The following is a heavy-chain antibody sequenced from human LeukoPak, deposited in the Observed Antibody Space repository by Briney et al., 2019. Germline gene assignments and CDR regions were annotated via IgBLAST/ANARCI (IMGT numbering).Heavy chain of an antibody. J-gene: IGHJ4*02. CDR1: GYTFTSYG. CDR3: ARVPGYCSGGSCYHFDY. V-gene: IGHV1-18*01. D-gene: IGHD2-15*01. Sequence: GASVKVSCKASGYTFTSYGISWVRQAPGQGLEWMGWISAYNGNTNYAQKLQGRVTMTTDTSTSTAYMELRSLRSDDTVVYYCARVPGYCSGGSCYHFDYWGQGTLVTVSS. CDR2: ISAYNGNT.